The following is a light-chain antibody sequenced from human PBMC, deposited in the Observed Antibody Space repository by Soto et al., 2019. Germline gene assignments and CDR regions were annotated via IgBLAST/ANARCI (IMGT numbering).Light chain of an antibody. CDR2: DVF. CDR1: QDISKY. CDR3: QQYESLPS. Sequence: DIQMTQSTSSLSASVGDRVTITCQARQDISKYLNWYQQKPGKAPQLLIYDVFNLDTGVPSRFSASGSVTHFTFSISRLQPEDVATYYCQQYESLPSFGGGTQVESK. J-gene: IGKJ4*01. V-gene: IGKV1-33*01.